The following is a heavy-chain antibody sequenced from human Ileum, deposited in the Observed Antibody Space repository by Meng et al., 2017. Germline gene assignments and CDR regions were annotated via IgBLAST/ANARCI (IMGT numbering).Heavy chain of an antibody. CDR1: GGSITSGEYY. CDR2: IFYTGAT. V-gene: IGHV4-30-4*01. CDR3: VSERRRSYFFDY. J-gene: IGHJ4*02. Sequence: QVQLQESGPGLVKPSQTLSLNCTVSGGSITSGEYYWSWIRQPPGKGLEWIGYIFYTGATYSNPSLKSRVTVSLDTSKSQFSLKLSSVTAADTAIYYCVSERRRSYFFDYWCQGTLVTVSS.